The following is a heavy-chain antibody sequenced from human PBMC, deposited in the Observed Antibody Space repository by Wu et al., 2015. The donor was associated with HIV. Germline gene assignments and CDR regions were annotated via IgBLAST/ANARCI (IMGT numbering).Heavy chain of an antibody. D-gene: IGHD2-2*01. V-gene: IGHV1-46*01. CDR3: AREGRVIDCSSTSCYYYGMDV. Sequence: QVQLVQSGAEVKKPGASVKVSCKASGYTFTSYYMHWVRQAPGQGLEWMGIINPSGGSTSYAQKFQGRVTMTRDTSTSTVYMELSSLRSEDTAVYYCAREGRVIDCSSTSCYYYGMDVWGQGTTGHRLL. CDR1: GYTFTSYY. J-gene: IGHJ6*02. CDR2: INPSGGST.